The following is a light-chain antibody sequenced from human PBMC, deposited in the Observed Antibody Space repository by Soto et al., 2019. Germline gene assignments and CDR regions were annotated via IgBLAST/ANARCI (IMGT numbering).Light chain of an antibody. CDR3: RPHHIYPFT. V-gene: IGKV1-17*01. CDR1: QDIGNG. Sequence: DIQMTQSPSSLSASVGDRVTITCRASQDIGNGLGWFQQRPGKAPRRLIYAASTLQSGGPSRFSGSTSGAEFTLTITSLQPEDFATYYCRPHHIYPFTFGPGTKVDI. CDR2: AAS. J-gene: IGKJ3*01.